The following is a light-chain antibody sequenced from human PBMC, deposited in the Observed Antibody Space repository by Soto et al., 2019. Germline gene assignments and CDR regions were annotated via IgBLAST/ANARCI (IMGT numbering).Light chain of an antibody. Sequence: QSALXQPASXSGSPGQSVAISXTGTSSDVGGYNYVSWYQQYPGKAPKLXIXXVINRPSGVSDRFSGSKSGNTASLTISGLQAEDEADYYCSSYTSTSTYVFGSGTKLTVL. J-gene: IGLJ1*01. CDR2: XVI. CDR3: SSYTSTSTYV. V-gene: IGLV2-14*01. CDR1: SSDVGGYNY.